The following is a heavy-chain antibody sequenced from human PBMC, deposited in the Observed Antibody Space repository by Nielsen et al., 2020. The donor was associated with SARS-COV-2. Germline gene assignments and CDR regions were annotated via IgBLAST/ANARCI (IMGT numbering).Heavy chain of an antibody. Sequence: LRLSCAVYGGSFSGYYWSWIRQPPGKGLEWIGEINHSGSTNYNPSLKSRVTISVDTSKNQFSLKLSSVTAADTAVYYCARAPITMIVVVNAFDIWGQGTMVTVSS. J-gene: IGHJ3*02. CDR2: INHSGST. CDR1: GGSFSGYY. CDR3: ARAPITMIVVVNAFDI. V-gene: IGHV4-34*09. D-gene: IGHD3-22*01.